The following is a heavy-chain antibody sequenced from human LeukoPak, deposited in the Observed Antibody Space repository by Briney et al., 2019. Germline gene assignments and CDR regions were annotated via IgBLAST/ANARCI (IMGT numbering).Heavy chain of an antibody. CDR3: ARGWRYYDSSGSPPKEYFQH. CDR2: ISAYNGNT. J-gene: IGHJ1*01. Sequence: ASVKVSCTASGYTFTIYGISWVRQATGRGLECMGWISAYNGNTNYAQKLQGRVTMTTDTSTSTAYMELRRLRSDDTAVYYCARGWRYYDSSGSPPKEYFQHWGQGTLVTVSS. V-gene: IGHV1-18*01. D-gene: IGHD3-22*01. CDR1: GYTFTIYG.